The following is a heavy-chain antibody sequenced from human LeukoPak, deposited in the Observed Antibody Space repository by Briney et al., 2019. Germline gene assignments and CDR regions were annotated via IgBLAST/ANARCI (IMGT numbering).Heavy chain of an antibody. Sequence: SVKVSCKASGGTFSSYTISWVRQAPGQGLEWMGRIIPILGIANYAQKFQGRVTITADKSTSTAYMELRSLRSDDTAVYYCARSSSGWYVRDYWGQGTLVTVSS. V-gene: IGHV1-69*02. CDR2: IIPILGIA. J-gene: IGHJ4*02. CDR1: GGTFSSYT. CDR3: ARSSSGWYVRDY. D-gene: IGHD6-19*01.